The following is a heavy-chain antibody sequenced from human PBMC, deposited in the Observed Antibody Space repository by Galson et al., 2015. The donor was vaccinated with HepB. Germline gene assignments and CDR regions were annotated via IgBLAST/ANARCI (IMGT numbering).Heavy chain of an antibody. D-gene: IGHD5-12*01. J-gene: IGHJ3*02. Sequence: SLRLSCAVSGFTFSRHAFHWVRQAPGRGLEWVALISSDYTSKFYADSVKGRLSISRDNSKDTVYLQMNSLRAEDTAVYYCARARGYSGYDFRRMAFDIWGQGTMVTVSS. V-gene: IGHV3-30*01. CDR3: ARARGYSGYDFRRMAFDI. CDR1: GFTFSRHA. CDR2: ISSDYTSK.